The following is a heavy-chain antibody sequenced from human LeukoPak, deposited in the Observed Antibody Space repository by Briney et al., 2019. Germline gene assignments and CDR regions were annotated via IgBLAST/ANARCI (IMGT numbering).Heavy chain of an antibody. Sequence: GESLKISCKGSGYKFTNYWIGWVRQMPGKGLKWMGIIYPGDSDTRYNPSFQGQVTISADRSFSTAYLQWSSLKASDTAIYYCARLLSHGYGPNRYFDYWGQGTLVTVSS. CDR3: ARLLSHGYGPNRYFDY. D-gene: IGHD5-18*01. V-gene: IGHV5-51*01. CDR1: GYKFTNYW. CDR2: IYPGDSDT. J-gene: IGHJ4*02.